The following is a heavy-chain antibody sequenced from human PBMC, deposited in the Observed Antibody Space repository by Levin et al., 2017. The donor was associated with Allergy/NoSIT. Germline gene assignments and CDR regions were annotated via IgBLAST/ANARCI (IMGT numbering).Heavy chain of an antibody. CDR1: GYSFTSYW. CDR3: ARLPGGYFDWRDAFDI. CDR2: IYPGDSDT. Sequence: GESLKISCKGSGYSFTSYWIGWVRQMPGKGLEWMGIIYPGDSDTRYSPSFQGQVTISADKSISTAYLQGSSLKASDTAMYYCARLPGGYFDWRDAFDIWGQGTMVTVSS. V-gene: IGHV5-51*01. D-gene: IGHD3-9*01. J-gene: IGHJ3*02.